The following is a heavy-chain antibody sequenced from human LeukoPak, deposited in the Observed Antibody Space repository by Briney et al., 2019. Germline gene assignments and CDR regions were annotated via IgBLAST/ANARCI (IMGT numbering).Heavy chain of an antibody. CDR1: GGSISSYY. CDR2: THYSGAT. CDR3: ARDPPAGTSPY. D-gene: IGHD1-7*01. V-gene: IGHV4-59*12. J-gene: IGHJ4*02. Sequence: SETLSLTCTVSGGSISSYYWSWLRQPPGKGLEYIGYTHYSGATNYNPSLKSRVTISLDTSGNQFSLKLSSVTAADTTMYYCARDPPAGTSPYWGQGTLVTVSS.